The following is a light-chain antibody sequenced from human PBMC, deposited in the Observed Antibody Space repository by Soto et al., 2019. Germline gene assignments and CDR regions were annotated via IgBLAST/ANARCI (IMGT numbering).Light chain of an antibody. CDR3: QQYKDGAWT. V-gene: IGKV1-5*01. J-gene: IGKJ1*01. Sequence: DIQLTQSPSTLSASVGDRVTVTCRASQRIDRYLAWYQQKPGKAPKLLVYDASTLEGGVPSSFSGSGSATEFILTISSLQPDDFATYYCQQYKDGAWTFGQGTRVELK. CDR1: QRIDRY. CDR2: DAS.